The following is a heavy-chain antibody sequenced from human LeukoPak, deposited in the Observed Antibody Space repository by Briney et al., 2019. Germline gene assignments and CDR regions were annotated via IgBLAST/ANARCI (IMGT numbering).Heavy chain of an antibody. CDR1: GFTFSSYA. CDR3: AKVGRITMIVVVLYYFDY. CDR2: ISGSGGST. J-gene: IGHJ4*02. D-gene: IGHD3-22*01. Sequence: GALRLSCAASGFTFSSYAMSWVRQAPGKWLEWVSAISGSGGSTYYADSVKGRFTISRDNSKNTLYLQMNSLRAEDTAVYYCAKVGRITMIVVVLYYFDYWGQGTLVTVSS. V-gene: IGHV3-23*01.